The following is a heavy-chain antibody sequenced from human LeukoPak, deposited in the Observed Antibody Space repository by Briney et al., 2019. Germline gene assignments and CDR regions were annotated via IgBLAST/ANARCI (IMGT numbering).Heavy chain of an antibody. Sequence: GGSLRLSCVASGFIFSDYGMSWVRQAPGKGLEWGSYMSNSSSTIYYADSVEGRFTISRDNAKNSLYLQINSLRDEDTAVYYSARDSHYGDFLFDYWGQGTLVTVSS. V-gene: IGHV3-48*02. CDR1: GFIFSDYG. CDR3: ARDSHYGDFLFDY. D-gene: IGHD4-17*01. J-gene: IGHJ4*02. CDR2: MSNSSSTI.